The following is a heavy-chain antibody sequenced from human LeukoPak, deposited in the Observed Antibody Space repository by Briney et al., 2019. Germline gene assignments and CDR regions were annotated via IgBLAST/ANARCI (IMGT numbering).Heavy chain of an antibody. J-gene: IGHJ5*02. CDR1: GYTFTSYG. CDR2: ISAYNGNT. V-gene: IGHV1-18*01. Sequence: GASVKVSCKASGYTFTSYGISWVRQAPGQGLEWMGWISAYNGNTNYAQKLQGRVTTTTDTSTSTAYMELRSLRSDDTAVYYCARDSITMVRGLEPPGGWFDPWGQGTLVTVSS. D-gene: IGHD3-10*01. CDR3: ARDSITMVRGLEPPGGWFDP.